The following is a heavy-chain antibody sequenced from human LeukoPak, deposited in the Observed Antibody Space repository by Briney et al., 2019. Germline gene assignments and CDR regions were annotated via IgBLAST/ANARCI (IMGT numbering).Heavy chain of an antibody. CDR1: GGSISSGGHS. V-gene: IGHV4-30-2*01. CDR2: IYQSGST. Sequence: SETLSLTCAVSGGSISSGGHSWSWIRQPPGKGLEWIGYIYQSGSTYYNPSLKSRVTISVDRSKNQFSLKLSSVTAADTAVYYCARGDYGGNNGQNAFDIWGQGTMVTVSS. D-gene: IGHD4-17*01. J-gene: IGHJ3*02. CDR3: ARGDYGGNNGQNAFDI.